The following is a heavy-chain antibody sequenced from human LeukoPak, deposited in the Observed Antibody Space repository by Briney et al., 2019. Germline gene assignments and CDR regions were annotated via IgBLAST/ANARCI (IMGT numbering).Heavy chain of an antibody. CDR1: GGSISNGGYY. Sequence: PSRTLSLTCTVSGGSISNGGYYWSWIRQHPGKGLEWIGYIYYSGSTYYNPSLKSRVTISVDTSKNQFSLKLSSVTAADTAVYYCARAIAAAGTRGWFDPWGQGTLVTVSS. D-gene: IGHD6-13*01. J-gene: IGHJ5*02. CDR2: IYYSGST. CDR3: ARAIAAAGTRGWFDP. V-gene: IGHV4-31*03.